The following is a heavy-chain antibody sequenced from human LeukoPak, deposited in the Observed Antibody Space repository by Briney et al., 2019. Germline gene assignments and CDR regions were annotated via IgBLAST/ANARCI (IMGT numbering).Heavy chain of an antibody. Sequence: GGSVRLSCSASGFTFDDYAMNWLRPAPGKGLVGVSSISSSGTYIYYADSVQGRFTNSRDNAKNSLYLQMNSLRAEDTAVYYCARGNGSYRYYFDYWGQGTLVTVSS. J-gene: IGHJ4*02. D-gene: IGHD1-26*01. V-gene: IGHV3-21*01. CDR2: ISSSGTYI. CDR3: ARGNGSYRYYFDY. CDR1: GFTFDDYA.